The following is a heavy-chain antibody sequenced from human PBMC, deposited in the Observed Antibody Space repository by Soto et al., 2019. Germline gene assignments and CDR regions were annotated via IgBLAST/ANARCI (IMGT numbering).Heavy chain of an antibody. J-gene: IGHJ4*02. Sequence: QITLKESGPTLVKPTQTLTLTCTFSGFSLSTSGVGVGWIRQPPGKALEWLALIYWDDDKRYSPSLKSRITITKNTTNNQVVITMPHMDPVDTATYYCPQRRRGSHFDYWGQRTLVTVSS. V-gene: IGHV2-5*02. CDR2: IYWDDDK. D-gene: IGHD3-16*01. CDR1: GFSLSTSGVG. CDR3: PQRRRGSHFDY.